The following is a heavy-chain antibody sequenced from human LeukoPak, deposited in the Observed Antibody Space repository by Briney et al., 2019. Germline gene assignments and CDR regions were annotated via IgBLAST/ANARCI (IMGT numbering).Heavy chain of an antibody. CDR1: GGSFSGYY. V-gene: IGHV4-31*11. CDR2: IYYSGST. CDR3: AREYCSSTSCHIDY. Sequence: SETLSLTCAVYGGSFSGYYWSWIRQHPGKGLEWIGYIYYSGSTYYNPSLKSRVTISVDTSKNQFSLKLSSVTAADTAVYYCAREYCSSTSCHIDYWGQGTLVTVSS. D-gene: IGHD2-2*02. J-gene: IGHJ4*02.